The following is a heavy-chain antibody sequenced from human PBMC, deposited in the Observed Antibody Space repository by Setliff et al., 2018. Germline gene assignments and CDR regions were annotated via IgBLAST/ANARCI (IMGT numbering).Heavy chain of an antibody. Sequence: SETLSLTCTVSGGSISSGSYYWSWIRQPAGKGLERIGHIYTSGSTNYNPSLKSRVTISVDTSKNQFSLKLSSVTAADTAVYYCARYSAAIRYYFDYWGQGTLVTVSS. V-gene: IGHV4-61*09. CDR2: IYTSGST. J-gene: IGHJ4*02. CDR1: GGSISSGSYY. CDR3: ARYSAAIRYYFDY. D-gene: IGHD6-13*01.